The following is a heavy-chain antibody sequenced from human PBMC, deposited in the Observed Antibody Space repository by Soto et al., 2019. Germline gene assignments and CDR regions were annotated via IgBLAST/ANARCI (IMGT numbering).Heavy chain of an antibody. CDR1: GFPFSSYW. V-gene: IGHV3-74*01. J-gene: IGHJ4*02. CDR3: VRTSLVVAAATREDY. CDR2: INSDGSST. Sequence: GGSLRLSCAAXGFPFSSYWMHWVRPAPGKGLVWVSRINSDGSSTSYADSVKGRFTISRDNAKNTLYLQMNSLRAEDTAVYYCVRTSLVVAAATREDYWGQGTLVTV. D-gene: IGHD2-15*01.